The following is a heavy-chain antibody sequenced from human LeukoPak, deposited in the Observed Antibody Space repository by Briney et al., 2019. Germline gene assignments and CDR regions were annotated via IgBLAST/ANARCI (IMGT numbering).Heavy chain of an antibody. CDR2: ISGSGSST. D-gene: IGHD2-15*01. CDR1: GFTFNSYA. J-gene: IGHJ4*02. V-gene: IGHV3-23*01. Sequence: GGSLRLSCAASGFTFNSYAMNWVRQAPGKGLEWVSGISGSGSSTYYADSVKGRFTISRDNSKNTLYLQMNNLRAEDTAVYYCAKERVWNVVVVVAAQNFDYWGQGTLVTVSS. CDR3: AKERVWNVVVVVAAQNFDY.